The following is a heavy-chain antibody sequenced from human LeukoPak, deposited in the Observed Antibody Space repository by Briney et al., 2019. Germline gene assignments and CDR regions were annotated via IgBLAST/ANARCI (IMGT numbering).Heavy chain of an antibody. CDR2: IKQDGSEK. V-gene: IGHV3-7*01. CDR3: ARDEDPLDPSFDP. Sequence: GGSLRLSCVVSGFPFRNYGMSWVRQAPGKGLEWVANIKQDGSEKYYVDSVKGRFTISRDNAKNSLYLQMNSLRAEDTAVYYCARDEDPLDPSFDPWGQGTLVTVSS. J-gene: IGHJ5*02. CDR1: GFPFRNYG.